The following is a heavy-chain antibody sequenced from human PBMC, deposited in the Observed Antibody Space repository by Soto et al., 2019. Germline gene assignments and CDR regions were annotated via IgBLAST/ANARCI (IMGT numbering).Heavy chain of an antibody. CDR3: AREAGYSGYDWSFDY. V-gene: IGHV3-48*02. Sequence: GGSLRLSCAASGFTFSSYSMNWVRQAPGKGLEWVSYISSSSSTIYYADSVKGRFTISRDNAKNSLYLQMNSLRDEDTAVYYCAREAGYSGYDWSFDYWGQGTLVTVSS. CDR2: ISSSSSTI. CDR1: GFTFSSYS. D-gene: IGHD5-12*01. J-gene: IGHJ4*02.